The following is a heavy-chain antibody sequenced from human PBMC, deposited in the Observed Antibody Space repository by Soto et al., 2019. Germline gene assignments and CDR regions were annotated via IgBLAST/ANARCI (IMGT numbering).Heavy chain of an antibody. CDR3: ARGYYDYVWGSYPKGYGMDV. CDR2: INHSGST. J-gene: IGHJ6*02. CDR1: GGSFSGYY. V-gene: IGHV4-34*01. D-gene: IGHD3-16*01. Sequence: NPSETLSLTCAVYGGSFSGYYWSWIRQPPGKGLEWIGEINHSGSTNYNPSLKSRVTISVDTSKNQFSLKLSSVTAADTAVYYCARGYYDYVWGSYPKGYGMDVWGQGTTVTVSS.